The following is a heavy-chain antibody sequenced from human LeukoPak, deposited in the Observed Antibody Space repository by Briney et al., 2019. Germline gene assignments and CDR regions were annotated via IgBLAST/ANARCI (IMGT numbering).Heavy chain of an antibody. J-gene: IGHJ4*02. CDR1: GGSFSGYY. V-gene: IGHV4-34*01. CDR3: ARSYNRVVLLYY. CDR2: INHSGSS. Sequence: PSETLSLTCAVYGGSFSGYYWTWIRQPPGKGLEWIGEINHSGSSNYNPSLKSRVTISVDTSKNQFSLKLSSVTAADTAVYYCARSYNRVVLLYYWGQGILVTVSS. D-gene: IGHD3-10*01.